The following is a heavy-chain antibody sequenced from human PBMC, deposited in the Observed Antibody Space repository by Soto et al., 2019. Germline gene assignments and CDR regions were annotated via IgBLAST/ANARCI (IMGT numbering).Heavy chain of an antibody. J-gene: IGHJ4*02. CDR2: ISYDGSNK. Sequence: QVQLVESGGGVVQTGRSLRLSCAASGFTFGSYAMHWVRQAPGKGLEWVAVISYDGSNKYYADSVKGRFTISRDNSKNTLYLQMNSLRAEDTAVYYCARGAEYCISTSCYAELYFDYWGQGTLVTVSS. CDR1: GFTFGSYA. D-gene: IGHD2-2*01. V-gene: IGHV3-30-3*01. CDR3: ARGAEYCISTSCYAELYFDY.